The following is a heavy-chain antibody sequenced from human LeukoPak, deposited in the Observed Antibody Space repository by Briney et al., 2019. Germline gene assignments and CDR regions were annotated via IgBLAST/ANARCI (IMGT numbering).Heavy chain of an antibody. D-gene: IGHD3-22*01. CDR3: AKDTAALDYYDSSGYPQH. J-gene: IGHJ1*01. CDR2: ISGSGGST. CDR1: GFTFRSYA. V-gene: IGHV3-23*01. Sequence: PGXXLRLSCAASGFTFRSYAMSWVRQAPGKGGEGGSDISGSGGSTYYADSVKGRFTISRENDKKRLYMEMNRLRGEETAVYYCAKDTAALDYYDSSGYPQHWGQGTLVTVSS.